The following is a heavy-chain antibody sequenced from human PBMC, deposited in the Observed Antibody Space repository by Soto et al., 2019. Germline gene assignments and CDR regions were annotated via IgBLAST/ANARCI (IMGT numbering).Heavy chain of an antibody. CDR1: GYTFTNHD. V-gene: IGHV1-18*01. CDR3: ARASDMDV. CDR2: ISSYNGNT. J-gene: IGHJ6*02. Sequence: ASVKVSCKTSGYTFTNHDINWVRHAPGQGLEWMGWISSYNGNTNYAQKLQGRVTMTTDTSTSTAYMELRSLRSDDTAVYYCARASDMDVWGQGTSVTVSS.